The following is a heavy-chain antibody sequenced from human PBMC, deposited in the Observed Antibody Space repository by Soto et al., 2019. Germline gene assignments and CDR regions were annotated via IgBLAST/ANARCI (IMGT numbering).Heavy chain of an antibody. CDR1: GGSIDSGAYS. V-gene: IGHV4-30-2*01. D-gene: IGHD6-19*01. CDR2: VTHSGTA. J-gene: IGHJ4*02. CDR3: ARIHWTRSSLDY. Sequence: SETLSLTCAVSGGSIDSGAYSLSWIRQPPGKGLEWIGYVTHSGTAYSIPSLNGRLTLSVDSSQTQFSLKLTSVTAADSAVYYCARIHWTRSSLDYWGRGILVTVSS.